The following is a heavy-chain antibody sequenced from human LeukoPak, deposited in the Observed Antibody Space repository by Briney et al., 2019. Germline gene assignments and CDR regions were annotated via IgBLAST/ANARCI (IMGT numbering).Heavy chain of an antibody. D-gene: IGHD3-22*01. J-gene: IGHJ2*01. CDR3: ARGDYYDSSGYPGNWYFDL. V-gene: IGHV4-38-2*01. CDR2: IYHSGST. Sequence: SETLSLTCAVSGYSLSSGYFWGWTRPPPGKGLEWIGSIYHSGSTYYNPSLKSRVTIPVDTSKNQSSLQLSSVTAADTAVYYCARGDYYDSSGYPGNWYFDLWGRGTLVTVSS. CDR1: GYSLSSGYF.